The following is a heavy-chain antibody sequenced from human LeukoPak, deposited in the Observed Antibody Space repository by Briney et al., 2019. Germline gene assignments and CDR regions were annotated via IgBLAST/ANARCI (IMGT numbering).Heavy chain of an antibody. Sequence: GASVKVSCKASGYTFTSYGISWVRQAPGQGLEWMGGIIPIIGRKHYAQRFQGRVTITAVESTTTVYMELSSLRSEDTAVYYCARGILFYYGSGSFRRDQYYSYGMDVWGKGTTVTVSS. D-gene: IGHD3-10*01. CDR2: IIPIIGRK. CDR3: ARGILFYYGSGSFRRDQYYSYGMDV. J-gene: IGHJ6*04. CDR1: GYTFTSYG. V-gene: IGHV1-69*13.